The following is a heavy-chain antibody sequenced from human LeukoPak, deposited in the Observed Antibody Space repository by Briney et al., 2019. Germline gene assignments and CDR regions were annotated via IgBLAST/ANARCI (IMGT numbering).Heavy chain of an antibody. CDR1: GFTFSSYA. CDR3: AKRYCSGGSCGSFDY. Sequence: PGGSLRLSCAASGFTFSSYAMSWVRQAPGKGLEWVSAISGSGVTTYYADSVKGRFTISRDNSRNTLYLQMNSLRAEDTALYYCAKRYCSGGSCGSFDYWGQGTLVTVSS. J-gene: IGHJ4*02. V-gene: IGHV3-23*01. CDR2: ISGSGVTT. D-gene: IGHD2-15*01.